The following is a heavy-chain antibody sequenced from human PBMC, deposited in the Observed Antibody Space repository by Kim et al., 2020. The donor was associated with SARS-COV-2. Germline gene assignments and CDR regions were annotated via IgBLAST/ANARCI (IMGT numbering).Heavy chain of an antibody. CDR3: SRHALTTDY. V-gene: IGHV1-8*01. J-gene: IGHJ4*02. CDR2: MNPNRGNT. CDR1: GYTFTNYN. Sequence: ASVKVSCKASGYTFTNYNINWVRQATGQGLEWMGWMNPNRGNTDYAQKFQGRVTMTRNTSINTAYMELSRLRSEDKAVYYCSRHALTTDYWGQGTLVSVSS.